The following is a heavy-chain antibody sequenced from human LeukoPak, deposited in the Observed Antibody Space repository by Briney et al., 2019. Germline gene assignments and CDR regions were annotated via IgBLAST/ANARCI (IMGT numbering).Heavy chain of an antibody. V-gene: IGHV4-39*07. CDR3: ARGEATSLIVVVPAAYFWFDP. D-gene: IGHD2-2*01. Sequence: SETLSLTCTVSGGSISSSSYYWGWIRQPPGKGLEWIGSIYYSGSTYYNPSLKSRVTISVDRSKNQFSLKLSSVTAADTAVYYCARGEATSLIVVVPAAYFWFDPWGQGTLVTVSS. CDR2: IYYSGST. CDR1: GGSISSSSYY. J-gene: IGHJ5*02.